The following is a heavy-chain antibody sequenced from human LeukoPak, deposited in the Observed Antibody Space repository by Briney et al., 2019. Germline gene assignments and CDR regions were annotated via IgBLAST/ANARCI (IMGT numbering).Heavy chain of an antibody. CDR1: GFTFSSYW. D-gene: IGHD6-13*01. J-gene: IGHJ4*02. CDR2: IKQDGSEK. CDR3: ARESQQLVLGPN. V-gene: IGHV3-7*01. Sequence: GGSLRLSCVASGFTFSSYWMSWVRQAPGKGLEWVANIKQDGSEKYYVDSVKGRFTISRDNAKNSLYLQMNSLRAEDTAVYYCARESQQLVLGPNWGQGTLVTVSS.